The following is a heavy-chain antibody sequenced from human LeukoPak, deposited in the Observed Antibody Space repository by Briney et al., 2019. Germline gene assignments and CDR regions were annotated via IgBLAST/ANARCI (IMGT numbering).Heavy chain of an antibody. J-gene: IGHJ4*02. Sequence: SETLSLTCAVYGGSFSGYYWSWLRQPPGKGLEWMGYIYYSGSTNYNPSLKSRVTISVDTSKNQFSLRVSSVTAADTAVYYCARHLNNCGDDCYIFDYWGQGTLVTVSS. CDR1: GGSFSGYY. V-gene: IGHV4-59*08. CDR2: IYYSGST. D-gene: IGHD2-21*01. CDR3: ARHLNNCGDDCYIFDY.